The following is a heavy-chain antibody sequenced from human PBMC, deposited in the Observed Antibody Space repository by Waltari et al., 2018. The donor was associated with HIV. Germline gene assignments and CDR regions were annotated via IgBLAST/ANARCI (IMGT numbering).Heavy chain of an antibody. V-gene: IGHV4-4*02. CDR1: GGSISSSNW. J-gene: IGHJ4*02. D-gene: IGHD3-22*01. Sequence: LQESGPGLVKPSGTLSLTCAVSGGSISSSNWWSWVRQPPGKGLEWIGEIYHSGSTNYNPSLKSRVTISVDKSKNQFSLKLSSVTAADTAVYSCARVSHSHYYDTSGHPWFDYWGQGTLVTVSS. CDR2: IYHSGST. CDR3: ARVSHSHYYDTSGHPWFDY.